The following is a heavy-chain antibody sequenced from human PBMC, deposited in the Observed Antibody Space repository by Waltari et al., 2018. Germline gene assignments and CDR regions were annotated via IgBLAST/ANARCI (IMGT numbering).Heavy chain of an antibody. V-gene: IGHV4-4*07. CDR3: ARSKSYYYDGMDV. Sequence: QVQLQESGPGLVKPSETLSLTCTVSGGSISDYYWSWVRQPAGKGLEWIGRIYITGSTDYNPSLKSRVTLSVDTSKNQFSLKLSSVTAADTAVYYCARSKSYYYDGMDVWGQGTTVNVSS. J-gene: IGHJ6*02. CDR1: GGSISDYY. CDR2: IYITGST.